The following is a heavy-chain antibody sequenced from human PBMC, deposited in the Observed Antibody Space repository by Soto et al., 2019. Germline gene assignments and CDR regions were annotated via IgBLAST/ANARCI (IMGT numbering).Heavy chain of an antibody. Sequence: ASVKVSCKASGYIFTNYGISWVRQAPGQGLEWMGWISGYNANTNYAQKLQGRVTMTTDTSTSTAYMELRSLRSDDTAVYYCARDHGIVVVPAAMLPNAFDIWGQGTMVTVSS. D-gene: IGHD2-2*01. CDR3: ARDHGIVVVPAAMLPNAFDI. J-gene: IGHJ3*02. V-gene: IGHV1-18*01. CDR1: GYIFTNYG. CDR2: ISGYNANT.